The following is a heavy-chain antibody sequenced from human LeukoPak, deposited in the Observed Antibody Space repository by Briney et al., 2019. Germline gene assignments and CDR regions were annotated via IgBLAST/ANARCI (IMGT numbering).Heavy chain of an antibody. CDR1: GGSISSSSYY. Sequence: SETLSLTCTVSGGSISSSSYYWGWIRQPPGKGLEWIGSIYYSGSTYYNPSLKSRVTISVDTSKNQFSLKLSSVTAADTAVYYCATPGLVGYCSSTSCYKAFDIWGQGTMVTVSS. CDR2: IYYSGST. D-gene: IGHD2-2*02. CDR3: ATPGLVGYCSSTSCYKAFDI. J-gene: IGHJ3*02. V-gene: IGHV4-39*01.